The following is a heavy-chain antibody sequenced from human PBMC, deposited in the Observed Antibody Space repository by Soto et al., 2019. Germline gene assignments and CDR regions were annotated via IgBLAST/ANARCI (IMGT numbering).Heavy chain of an antibody. CDR1: GDSLSSGDYY. CDR2: VYHSGRT. J-gene: IGHJ4*02. CDR3: AREMANYFDY. Sequence: HVQLQESGPGLVMPSQTLSLTCAVSGDSLSSGDYYWSWIRQPPGKGLEWIGYVYHSGRTFYSPSLKGRVTISVDMSKNHFSLKMDSLTDADTAVYFCAREMANYFDYWGQGILVTVSS. V-gene: IGHV4-30-4*01. D-gene: IGHD5-12*01.